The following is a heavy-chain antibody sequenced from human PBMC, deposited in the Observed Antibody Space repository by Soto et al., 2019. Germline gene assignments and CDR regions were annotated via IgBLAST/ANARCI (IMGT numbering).Heavy chain of an antibody. CDR1: GFTFSSYG. Sequence: GGSLRLSCAASGFTFSSYGMHWVRQAPGKGLEWVAVISYDGSNKYYADSVKGRFTISRDNSKNTLYLQMNSLRAEDTAVYYCAKDYYDILTGYYRNGMGVWGRGTTVTVSS. J-gene: IGHJ6*02. V-gene: IGHV3-30*18. D-gene: IGHD3-9*01. CDR2: ISYDGSNK. CDR3: AKDYYDILTGYYRNGMGV.